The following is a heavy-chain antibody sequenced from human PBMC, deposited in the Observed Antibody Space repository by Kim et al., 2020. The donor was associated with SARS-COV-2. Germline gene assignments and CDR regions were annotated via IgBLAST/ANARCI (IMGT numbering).Heavy chain of an antibody. CDR1: GFTFSSYA. Sequence: GGSLRLSCSASGFTFSSYAMHWVRQAPGKGLEYVSAISSNGGSTYYADSVKGRFTISRDNSKNTLYLQMSSLRAEDTAVYYCVKDVIAARLSFDYWGQGTLVTVSS. CDR2: ISSNGGST. V-gene: IGHV3-64D*06. J-gene: IGHJ4*02. CDR3: VKDVIAARLSFDY. D-gene: IGHD6-6*01.